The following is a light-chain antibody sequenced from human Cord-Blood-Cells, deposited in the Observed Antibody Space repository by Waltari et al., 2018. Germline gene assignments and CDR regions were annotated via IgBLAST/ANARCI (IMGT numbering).Light chain of an antibody. CDR3: QQSYSTLYT. Sequence: DIQMTQSPSSLSASVGDRVTITCRASQSISSYFNWYQQKPGKAPKLLIYAASRLQSGVPLRFSGSGSGTDFTRTISSLQPDDFETYDCQQSYSTLYTFGQGTKLEIK. CDR1: QSISSY. V-gene: IGKV1-39*01. CDR2: AAS. J-gene: IGKJ2*01.